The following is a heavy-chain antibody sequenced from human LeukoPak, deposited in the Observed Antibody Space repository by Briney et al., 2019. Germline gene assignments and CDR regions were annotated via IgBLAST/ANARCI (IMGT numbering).Heavy chain of an antibody. CDR2: IKQDGSEK. CDR1: GFTFSVYW. V-gene: IGHV3-7*01. J-gene: IGHJ4*02. D-gene: IGHD2-2*01. Sequence: GGSLRLSCAAPGFTFSVYWMSWVRQPPGKGLEWVANIKQDGSEKDYVDSMRGRFTISRDNAKNSVYLQMNSLRVEDTAVYYCARIGYSSSSFDYWGQGTLVIVSS. CDR3: ARIGYSSSSFDY.